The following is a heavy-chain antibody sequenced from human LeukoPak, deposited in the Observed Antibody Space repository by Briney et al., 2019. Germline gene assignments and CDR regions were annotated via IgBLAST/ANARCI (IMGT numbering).Heavy chain of an antibody. CDR2: INHSDST. CDR3: TSHAPYYGMLTGYFYCMDV. CDR1: VVSLSSSNW. D-gene: IGHD3-9*01. J-gene: IGHJ4*02. V-gene: IGHV4-4*02. Sequence: SETLSLTCAVSVVSLSSSNWWSWVRQPPGKGLEWMGEINHSDSTNYNTSLNRRVTISVDTSNNKFTLKLSSVTAADTAVYYCTSHAPYYGMLTGYFYCMDVWGQGTLVTVSS.